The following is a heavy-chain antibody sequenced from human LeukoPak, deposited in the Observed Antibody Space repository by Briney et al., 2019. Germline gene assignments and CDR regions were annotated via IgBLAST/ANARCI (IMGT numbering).Heavy chain of an antibody. J-gene: IGHJ6*02. Sequence: GGSLRLSCAASGFTFSGYSMNWVRQAPGKGLGWVSSISSSSGYIYYADSVKGRFTISRDNAKNSLYLQMNSLRAEDTAVYYCARDGVGYCSGGSCYSEVDYYGMDVWGQGTTVTVSS. CDR2: ISSSSGYI. CDR1: GFTFSGYS. CDR3: ARDGVGYCSGGSCYSEVDYYGMDV. D-gene: IGHD2-15*01. V-gene: IGHV3-21*01.